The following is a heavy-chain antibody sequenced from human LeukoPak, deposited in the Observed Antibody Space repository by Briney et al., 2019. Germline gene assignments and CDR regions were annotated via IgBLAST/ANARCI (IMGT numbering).Heavy chain of an antibody. Sequence: KASETLSLTCTVSGGSISSSSYYWGWIRQPPGKGLEWIGSIYYSGSTYYSPSLKSRVTISVDTSKNQFSLKLSSVTAADTAMYYCARDQSIESGLPFDLWGQGTLVTVSS. CDR2: IYYSGST. J-gene: IGHJ4*02. D-gene: IGHD5/OR15-5a*01. CDR1: GGSISSSSYY. V-gene: IGHV4-39*07. CDR3: ARDQSIESGLPFDL.